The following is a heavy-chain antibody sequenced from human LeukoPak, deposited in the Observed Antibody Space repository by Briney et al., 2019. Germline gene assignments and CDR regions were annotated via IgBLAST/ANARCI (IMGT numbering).Heavy chain of an antibody. CDR3: ARGLDYRGSYYGMDV. CDR2: IYTSGST. D-gene: IGHD4-23*01. V-gene: IGHV4-4*07. J-gene: IGHJ6*02. Sequence: KPSETLSLTCTVSGGSISSYYWSWIRQPAGKGLEWIGRIYTSGSTNYNPSLKSRVTMSVDTSKNQFSLKLSSVTAADTAVYYCARGLDYRGSYYGMDVWGQGTTVTVSS. CDR1: GGSISSYY.